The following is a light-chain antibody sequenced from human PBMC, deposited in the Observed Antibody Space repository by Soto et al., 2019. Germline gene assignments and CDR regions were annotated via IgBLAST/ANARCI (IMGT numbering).Light chain of an antibody. CDR3: QQSNNWPYT. Sequence: EIVMTQSPATLSVSPGERATLSCRASQSVSSNLAWYQEKPGQGPRLLLYGAFTRATGIPARFSGSGSGTDFTLTISSLQSEDFAVYYCQQSNNWPYTFGQGTKLEIK. V-gene: IGKV3-15*01. CDR1: QSVSSN. J-gene: IGKJ2*01. CDR2: GAF.